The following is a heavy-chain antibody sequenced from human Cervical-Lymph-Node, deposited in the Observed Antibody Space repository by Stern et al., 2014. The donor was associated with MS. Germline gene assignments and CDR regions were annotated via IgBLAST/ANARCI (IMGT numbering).Heavy chain of an antibody. CDR2: MNHSGTT. CDR1: GDSINSSSNW. V-gene: IGHV4-4*02. J-gene: IGHJ5*02. Sequence: QLQLQESGPGLVRPSGTLSLTCVVSGDSINSSSNWWSWVRQPPGKGLEWIGEMNHSGTTNYNPSLKSRVTISVDKSKNQFSLKLTSVTAADTAVYYCARDPWFDPWGQGTLVTVSS. CDR3: ARDPWFDP.